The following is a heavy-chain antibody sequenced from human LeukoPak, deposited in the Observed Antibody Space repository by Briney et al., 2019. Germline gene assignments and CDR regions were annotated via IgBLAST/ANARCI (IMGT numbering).Heavy chain of an antibody. CDR3: ARPQGAIEPDAFDI. CDR1: GYSISSGCY. V-gene: IGHV4-38-2*01. D-gene: IGHD4/OR15-4a*01. J-gene: IGHJ3*02. CDR2: IYHSGST. Sequence: SETLSLTCAVSGYSISSGCYWGWIRQPPGKGLEWIGSIYHSGSTYYNPSLKSRVTISVDTSKNQFSLKLSSVTAADTAVYYCARPQGAIEPDAFDIWGQGTMVTVSS.